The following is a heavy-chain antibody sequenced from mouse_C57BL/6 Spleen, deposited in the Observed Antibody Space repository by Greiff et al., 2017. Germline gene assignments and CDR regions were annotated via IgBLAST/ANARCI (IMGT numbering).Heavy chain of an antibody. D-gene: IGHD1-1*01. Sequence: QVQLQQPGAELVRPGSSVKLSCKASGYTFTSYWMHWVKQRPIQGLEWIGNIDPSDSETHYNQKFKDKATLTVDKSSSTAYMQLSSLRSEDSAVYYCAGSGYGSRDWYFDVWGTGTTVTVSS. CDR1: GYTFTSYW. CDR2: IDPSDSET. CDR3: AGSGYGSRDWYFDV. V-gene: IGHV1-52*01. J-gene: IGHJ1*03.